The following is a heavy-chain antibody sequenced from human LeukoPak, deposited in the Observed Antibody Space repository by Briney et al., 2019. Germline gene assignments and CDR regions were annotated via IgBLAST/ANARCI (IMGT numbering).Heavy chain of an antibody. CDR2: IYNSGST. V-gene: IGHV4-59*01. D-gene: IGHD5-18*01. Sequence: PSETLSLTCTVSGGSISTYYWSWVRLPPGKGLEWIGDIYNSGSTKYNPSLKSRVTVSVDTSKNQLSLKLSSVTAADTAVYYCARARPDTAMAVDYWGQGTLVTVSS. J-gene: IGHJ4*02. CDR1: GGSISTYY. CDR3: ARARPDTAMAVDY.